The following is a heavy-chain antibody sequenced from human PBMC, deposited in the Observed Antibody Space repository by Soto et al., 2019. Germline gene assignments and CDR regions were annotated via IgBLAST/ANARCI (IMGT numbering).Heavy chain of an antibody. D-gene: IGHD2-21*02. CDR1: GYTFTSYA. V-gene: IGHV1-3*01. CDR3: ARVLRACGRDFSQPSVGPLYYFLYGMDV. J-gene: IGHJ6*01. CDR2: INAGNGNT. Sequence: ASVKVSCKSSGYTFTSYAMHWVRQAPGQRLEWMGWINAGNGNTKYSQKFQGRVTITRDTSASTAYMELSSLRSEDTAVYYCARVLRACGRDFSQPSVGPLYYFLYGMDVWGQGKKVTV.